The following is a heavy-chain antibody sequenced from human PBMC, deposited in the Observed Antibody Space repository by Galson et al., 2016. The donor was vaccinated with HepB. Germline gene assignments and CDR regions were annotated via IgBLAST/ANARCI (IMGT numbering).Heavy chain of an antibody. V-gene: IGHV4-4*07. CDR3: ARRRAAAGHAFHFYGMDV. D-gene: IGHD6-25*01. J-gene: IGHJ6*02. CDR1: VGSIRGFY. Sequence: SETLSLTCSVPVGSIRGFYWSWIRQPAGKGLEWIGRIYSTGSTTYNPSLKSRVSMSVDTSKNQFSLRLDSMTAADTAVYYCARRRAAAGHAFHFYGMDVWGQGTTVTVSS. CDR2: IYSTGST.